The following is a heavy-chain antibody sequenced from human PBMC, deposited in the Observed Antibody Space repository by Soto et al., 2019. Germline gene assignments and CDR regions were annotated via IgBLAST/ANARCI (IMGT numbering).Heavy chain of an antibody. CDR3: ARDGAVADSYYYGMDV. Sequence: EVQLVESGGGLVQPGGSLRLSCAASGFTFSSYSMNWVRQAPGKGLEWLSYISSSSSTIYYADSVKGRFTISRDNAKNSLYLQMNSLRDEDTAVYYCARDGAVADSYYYGMDVWGQGTTVTVSS. CDR2: ISSSSSTI. V-gene: IGHV3-48*02. J-gene: IGHJ6*02. CDR1: GFTFSSYS. D-gene: IGHD6-19*01.